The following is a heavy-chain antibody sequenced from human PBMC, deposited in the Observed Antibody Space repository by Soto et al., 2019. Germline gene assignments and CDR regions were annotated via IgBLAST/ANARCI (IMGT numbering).Heavy chain of an antibody. CDR1: FTSYD. D-gene: IGHD6-19*01. CDR3: ARGPGSSDWRFSYYYMDV. CDR2: MNPNSGDT. J-gene: IGHJ6*02. Sequence: VQLVQSGAEVKKPGASVKVSCTFTSYDINWVRQAPGQGLEWMAWMNPNSGDTRYAQKLQGRVTMTRNTSSFTAYMELSSLRSEDTAVYYCARGPGSSDWRFSYYYMDVWGQGTTVTVSS. V-gene: IGHV1-8*01.